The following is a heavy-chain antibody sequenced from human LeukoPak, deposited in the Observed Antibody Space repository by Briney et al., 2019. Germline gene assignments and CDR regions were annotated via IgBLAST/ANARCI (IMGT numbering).Heavy chain of an antibody. D-gene: IGHD6-19*01. CDR3: ARRGQQWLVIREYYFDY. V-gene: IGHV4-39*01. CDR1: GGSISSSSYY. CDR2: IYYSGST. J-gene: IGHJ4*02. Sequence: KPSETLSLTCTVSGGSISSSSYYWGWIRQPPGKGLEWIGSIYYSGSTYYNPSLKSRVTISVDTSKNQFSLKLSSVTAADTAVYYCARRGQQWLVIREYYFDYWGQGTLVTVSS.